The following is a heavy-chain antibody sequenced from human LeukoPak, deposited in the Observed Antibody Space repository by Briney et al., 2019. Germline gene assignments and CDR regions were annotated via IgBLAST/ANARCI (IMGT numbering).Heavy chain of an antibody. CDR1: GGSISSGDYY. CDR3: AREAMYSYGNNFDY. V-gene: IGHV4-30-4*01. Sequence: SQTLSLTCTVSGGSISSGDYYWSWIRQPPGKGLEWIGYIYYSGSTYYNPSLKSRVTISVDTSKNQFSLKLSSVTAADTAVYHCAREAMYSYGNNFDYWGQGTLVTVSS. J-gene: IGHJ4*02. D-gene: IGHD5-18*01. CDR2: IYYSGST.